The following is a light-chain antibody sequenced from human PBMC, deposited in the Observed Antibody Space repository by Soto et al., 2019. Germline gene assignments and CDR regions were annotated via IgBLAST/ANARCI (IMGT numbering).Light chain of an antibody. CDR1: SSDIGGYNY. V-gene: IGLV2-14*01. J-gene: IGLJ1*01. CDR3: SSYTSSNTLV. CDR2: EVT. Sequence: QSVLTQPASVSGSPGQSITISCTGGSSDIGGYNYVSWFQQHPGKVPKLMIYEVTNRPSGVSNRFSDSKSGSTASLTISGLQAEDEADYYCSSYTSSNTLVFGTGTKVTVL.